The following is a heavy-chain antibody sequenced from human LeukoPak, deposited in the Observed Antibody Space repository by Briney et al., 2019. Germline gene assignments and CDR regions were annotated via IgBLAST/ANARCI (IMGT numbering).Heavy chain of an antibody. D-gene: IGHD3-16*02. V-gene: IGHV4-39*01. CDR2: MYYSGNT. Sequence: PSETLSLTCTVSGGSISSSNYYWGWIRQPPGKGLEWIGSMYYSGNTDYNPALKSRVTISVDTSKNQFSLKVNSVTAADTAVYYCARTLGWASSRYPFDGWGQGTLVTVSS. CDR1: GGSISSSNYY. CDR3: ARTLGWASSRYPFDG. J-gene: IGHJ4*02.